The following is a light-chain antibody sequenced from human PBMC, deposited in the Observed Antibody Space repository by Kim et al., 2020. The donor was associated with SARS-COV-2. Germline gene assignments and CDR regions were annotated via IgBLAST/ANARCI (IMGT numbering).Light chain of an antibody. CDR3: QHYNSYSAT. CDR2: EAA. CDR1: QTNSSR. Sequence: GDRVTIACRASQTNSSRMAWYQQKPGKAPTLLIYEAASLETGVPSRFSGSRSGTEFTLTISSLQPDDFATYYCQHYNSYSATFGQGTKLEI. J-gene: IGKJ2*01. V-gene: IGKV1-5*03.